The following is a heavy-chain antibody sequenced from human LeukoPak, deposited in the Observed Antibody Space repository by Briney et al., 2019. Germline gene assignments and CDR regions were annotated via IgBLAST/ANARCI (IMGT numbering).Heavy chain of an antibody. Sequence: RGGSLQISCQASGYTFTSFWISWVRQMPGKGLEGIGWIYPSDSYTNYSPSFRGHVTISTYKSVSTAYLQWSSLKASDTAMYYCARSPSINADSFDIWGQGTMVTVSS. V-gene: IGHV5-10-1*01. CDR1: GYTFTSFW. J-gene: IGHJ3*02. D-gene: IGHD1-14*01. CDR3: ARSPSINADSFDI. CDR2: IYPSDSYT.